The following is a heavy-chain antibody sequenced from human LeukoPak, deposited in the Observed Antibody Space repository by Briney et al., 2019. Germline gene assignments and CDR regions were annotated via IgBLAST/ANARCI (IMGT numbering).Heavy chain of an antibody. J-gene: IGHJ1*01. Sequence: GGSLRLTCAASGFTVGTNSMSWVRQSPGKGLEWVSVIYSGGSTYYADSVNGRFTISRDNSRNTLLLQMNSLRAEDTALYYCASAREYCGSAECYEYFQHWGQGTLVTVSS. D-gene: IGHD2-21*01. V-gene: IGHV3-53*01. CDR3: ASAREYCGSAECYEYFQH. CDR1: GFTVGTNS. CDR2: IYSGGST.